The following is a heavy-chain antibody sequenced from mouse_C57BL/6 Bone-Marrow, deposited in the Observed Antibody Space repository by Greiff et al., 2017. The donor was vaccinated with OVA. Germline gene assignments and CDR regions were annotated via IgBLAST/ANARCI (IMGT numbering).Heavy chain of an antibody. V-gene: IGHV5-4*03. CDR2: ISDGGSYT. Sequence: EVKLMESGGGLVKPGGSLKLSCAASGFTFSSYAMSWVRQTPEKRLEWVATISDGGSYTYYPDNVKGRFTISRDNAKNNLYLQMSHLKSEDTAMYYCARGGYGSRFAYWGQGTLVTVSA. CDR1: GFTFSSYA. D-gene: IGHD1-1*01. CDR3: ARGGYGSRFAY. J-gene: IGHJ3*01.